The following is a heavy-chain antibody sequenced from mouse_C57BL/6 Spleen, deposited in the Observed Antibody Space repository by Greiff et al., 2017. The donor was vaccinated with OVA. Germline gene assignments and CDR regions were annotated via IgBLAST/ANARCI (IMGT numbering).Heavy chain of an antibody. CDR2: IDPSDSYT. D-gene: IGHD2-5*01. CDR1: GYTFTSYW. V-gene: IGHV1-59*01. CDR3: TSTIDYYSNFDY. J-gene: IGHJ2*01. Sequence: QVQLQQPGAELVRPGTSVKLSCKASGYTFTSYWMHWVKQRPGQGLEWIGVIDPSDSYTNYNQKFKGKATLTVDTSSSSAYMQLSSVASEDSDVYSCTSTIDYYSNFDYWGKGTTLTVSS.